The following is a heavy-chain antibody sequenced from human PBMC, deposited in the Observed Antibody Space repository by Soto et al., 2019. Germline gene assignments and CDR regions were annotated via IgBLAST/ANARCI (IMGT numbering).Heavy chain of an antibody. J-gene: IGHJ6*02. Sequence: EVQLVESGGGLVQPGGSLTLSCAASGFTFGDFWMNWVRQAPGKGLEWVANIKEDGSEKYFLDSVKGRFTISRDNAKNSLYLQINSLRAEDTGVYYCARDLGRTDAGYYYSDAMDVWGQGTTVTVSS. CDR3: ARDLGRTDAGYYYSDAMDV. CDR2: IKEDGSEK. V-gene: IGHV3-7*01. CDR1: GFTFGDFW.